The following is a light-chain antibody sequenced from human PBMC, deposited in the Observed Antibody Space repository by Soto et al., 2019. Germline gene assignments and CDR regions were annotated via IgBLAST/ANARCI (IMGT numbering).Light chain of an antibody. J-gene: IGKJ1*01. CDR1: QSVTTQ. V-gene: IGKV3-20*01. CDR3: QQYGGSTRT. CDR2: GAS. Sequence: IVLTQSPGTPSLSPGERATLSCRASQSVTTQLAWYPQKPGQAPRLLLHGASSRATGVPARITGSGSGTDFTLSISRLEPEDFAVYYCQQYGGSTRTFGQGTKVEIK.